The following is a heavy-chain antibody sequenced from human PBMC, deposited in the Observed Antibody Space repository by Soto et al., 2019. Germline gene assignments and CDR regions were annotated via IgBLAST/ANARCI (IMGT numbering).Heavy chain of an antibody. CDR3: ARDSGTVGYDDS. J-gene: IGHJ4*02. D-gene: IGHD3-10*01. V-gene: IGHV1-69*08. CDR2: IMPLLDVT. Sequence: QVQLVQSGAEVKKPGSSVKVSCKASGGTFSTYTINWVRQAPGQGLEWMGRIMPLLDVTNNAQRFQGRVTITADKSTSTVYMELTSLTSQDTAVYYCARDSGTVGYDDSWGQGTLVTVSS. CDR1: GGTFSTYT.